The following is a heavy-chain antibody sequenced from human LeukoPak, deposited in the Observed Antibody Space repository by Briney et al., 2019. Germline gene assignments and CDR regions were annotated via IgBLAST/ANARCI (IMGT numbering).Heavy chain of an antibody. D-gene: IGHD3-22*01. V-gene: IGHV3-21*01. CDR2: ISSSSSYK. CDR3: ARDYYDSSGYYWYYYYYMDV. CDR1: GFTFSSYS. J-gene: IGHJ6*03. Sequence: GGSLRLSCAASGFTFSSYSMNWVRQAPGKGLEWVSSISSSSSYKYYADSVKGRFTISRDNAKNSLYLQMNSLRAEDTAVYYCARDYYDSSGYYWYYYYYMDVWGKGTTVTVSS.